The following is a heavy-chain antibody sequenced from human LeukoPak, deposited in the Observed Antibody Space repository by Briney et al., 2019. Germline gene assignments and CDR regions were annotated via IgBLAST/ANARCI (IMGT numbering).Heavy chain of an antibody. V-gene: IGHV3-21*01. Sequence: GGSLRLSCAASGFIFSSYSMNRVRQAPGKGLEWVASISSSSSYIYYADSMKGRFTISRDNAKNSLYLQMNSLRVEDTAVYYCARDLYLSTAMVTGILAYWGQGTLVTVSS. D-gene: IGHD5-18*01. CDR1: GFIFSSYS. CDR2: ISSSSSYI. CDR3: ARDLYLSTAMVTGILAY. J-gene: IGHJ4*02.